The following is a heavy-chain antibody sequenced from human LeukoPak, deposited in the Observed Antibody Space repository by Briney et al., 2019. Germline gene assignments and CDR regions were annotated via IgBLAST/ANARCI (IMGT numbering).Heavy chain of an antibody. CDR3: ARGTHSRGYYFVGYNRFDP. CDR2: IYHTGST. Sequence: SETLSLTCTVSGGSISSGDYYWSWIRQPPGKGLEWIGYIYHTGSTYYNPSLKSRVTISLDRSKNQFSLKLSSVTAADTAVYYCARGTHSRGYYFVGYNRFDPWGQGTLVTVSS. D-gene: IGHD3-22*01. CDR1: GGSISSGDYY. V-gene: IGHV4-30-2*01. J-gene: IGHJ5*02.